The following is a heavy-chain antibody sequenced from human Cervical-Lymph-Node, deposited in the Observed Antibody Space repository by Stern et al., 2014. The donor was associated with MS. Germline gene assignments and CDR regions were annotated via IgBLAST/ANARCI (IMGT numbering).Heavy chain of an antibody. CDR2: IYWDDEK. CDR1: GFSLSTSGVG. CDR3: AHRTGGPFDY. Sequence: ESGPTLVKPTQTLTLTCTFSGFSLSTSGVGVGWIRQPPGKALEWLAFIYWDDEKRYSPSLKSRLTITKDTSRTRVVLTMTNVDPVDTATYYCAHRTGGPFDYWGQGTLITVSS. V-gene: IGHV2-5*02. J-gene: IGHJ4*02. D-gene: IGHD1-14*01.